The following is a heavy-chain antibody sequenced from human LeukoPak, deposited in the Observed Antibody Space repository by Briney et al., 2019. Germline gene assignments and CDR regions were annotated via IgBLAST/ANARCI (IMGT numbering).Heavy chain of an antibody. J-gene: IGHJ4*02. Sequence: SETLSLTYTLSGGSISTTGDYGGWIRQTPGKGLEWIGSLYYRGTTYYNPSLKSRVTISVDTSKKNLSLSLTSVTAADTAVYFCARSRAYYGPFNYWGQGTLVAVSS. CDR2: LYYRGTT. CDR1: GGSISTTGDY. D-gene: IGHD4/OR15-4a*01. V-gene: IGHV4-39*02. CDR3: ARSRAYYGPFNY.